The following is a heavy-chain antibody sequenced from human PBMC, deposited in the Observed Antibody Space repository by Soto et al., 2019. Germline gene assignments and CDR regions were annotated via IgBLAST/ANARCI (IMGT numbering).Heavy chain of an antibody. V-gene: IGHV4-34*01. J-gene: IGHJ4*02. D-gene: IGHD5-12*01. CDR3: AREGNLGRWLQPLDF. Sequence: SETLSLTCAVYGGSFSGYYWSWIRQPPGKGLEWIGEINHSGSTNYNPSLKSRVTISVDTSKNQFSLKLSSVTAADTAKYFCAREGNLGRWLQPLDFWGQGTLVT. CDR2: INHSGST. CDR1: GGSFSGYY.